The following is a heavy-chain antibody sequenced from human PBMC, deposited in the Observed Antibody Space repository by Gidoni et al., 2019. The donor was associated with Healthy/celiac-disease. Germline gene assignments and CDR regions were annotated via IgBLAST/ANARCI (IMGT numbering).Heavy chain of an antibody. J-gene: IGHJ4*02. V-gene: IGHV3-33*01. Sequence: APGKGLEWVAVIWYDGSNKYYADSVKGRFTISRDNSKNTLYLQMNSLRAEDTAVYYCARDLYYYDSSGYYASGPIGYWGQGTLVTVSS. CDR2: IWYDGSNK. D-gene: IGHD3-22*01. CDR3: ARDLYYYDSSGYYASGPIGY.